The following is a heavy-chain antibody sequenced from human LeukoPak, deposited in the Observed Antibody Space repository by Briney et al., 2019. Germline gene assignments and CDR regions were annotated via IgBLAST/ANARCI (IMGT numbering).Heavy chain of an antibody. CDR3: ARDAYYYDSSGYSLFDP. J-gene: IGHJ5*02. CDR1: GYSISSGYY. V-gene: IGHV4-61*02. D-gene: IGHD3-22*01. Sequence: SETLSLTCTVSGYSISSGYYWGWIRQPAGKGLEWIGRIYTSGSTNYNPSLKSRVTISVDTSKNQFSLKLSSVTAADTAVYYCARDAYYYDSSGYSLFDPWAREPWSPSPQ. CDR2: IYTSGST.